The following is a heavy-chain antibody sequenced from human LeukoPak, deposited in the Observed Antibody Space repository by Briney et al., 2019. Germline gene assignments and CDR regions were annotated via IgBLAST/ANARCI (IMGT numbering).Heavy chain of an antibody. J-gene: IGHJ4*02. Sequence: PGGSLRLSCAASGFTFSRYAMFWVRQAPGKGLESQAFIRYDGNKRSYADSVKGRFTISRDNSLNTLYLQMNSLITEDTAVYYCAKDLGYDYVRGEGNFYDYWGQGTLVTVSS. D-gene: IGHD3-16*01. V-gene: IGHV3-30*02. CDR1: GFTFSRYA. CDR3: AKDLGYDYVRGEGNFYDY. CDR2: IRYDGNKR.